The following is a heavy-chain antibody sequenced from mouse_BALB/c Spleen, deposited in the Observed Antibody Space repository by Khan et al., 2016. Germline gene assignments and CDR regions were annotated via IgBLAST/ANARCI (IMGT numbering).Heavy chain of an antibody. D-gene: IGHD3-1*01. CDR3: TRSPPATRYFDV. Sequence: EVQLQESGPGLVKPSQSLSLTCTVTGYSITSDYAWNWIRQFPGNKLEWMGYIRYSGRTTYNPSLKSRISITRDTSKNQLFPQSYSVTTEDTVTYYCTRSPPATRYFDVWGSGTTVTVSS. V-gene: IGHV3-2*02. CDR1: GYSITSDYA. CDR2: IRYSGRT. J-gene: IGHJ1*01.